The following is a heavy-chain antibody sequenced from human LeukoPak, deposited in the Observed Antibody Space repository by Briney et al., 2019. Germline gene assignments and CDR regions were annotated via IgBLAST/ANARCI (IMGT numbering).Heavy chain of an antibody. J-gene: IGHJ3*02. D-gene: IGHD6-13*01. Sequence: GGSLRLSCAASGFTFSNYNMNWVRQAPGKGLEWVSSISSISTYIYYADSVKGRFTISRDNAKNSLYLQMKSLRAEDTAVYYCTRRAAALDAFDIWGQGTMVTVSS. CDR1: GFTFSNYN. CDR3: TRRAAALDAFDI. V-gene: IGHV3-21*01. CDR2: ISSISTYI.